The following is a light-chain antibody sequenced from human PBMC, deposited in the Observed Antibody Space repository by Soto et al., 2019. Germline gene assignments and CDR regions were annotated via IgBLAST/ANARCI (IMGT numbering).Light chain of an antibody. CDR3: SSYPSSSTLL. J-gene: IGLJ3*02. CDR2: EVT. CDR1: SSDVGAYNY. V-gene: IGLV2-14*01. Sequence: QSVLTQSASLSGSPGQSITISCTGTSSDVGAYNYVSWYQQHPGQAPKLMIYEVTNRPSGVSDRFSGSKSGNTASLTISGLQAEDEADYYCSSYPSSSTLLFGGGTQLTVL.